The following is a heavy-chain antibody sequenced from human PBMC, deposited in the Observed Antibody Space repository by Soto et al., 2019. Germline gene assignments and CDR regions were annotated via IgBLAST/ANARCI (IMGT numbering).Heavy chain of an antibody. D-gene: IGHD3-10*01. Sequence: GGSMRLSCAAAGFNFSSYAMSWVRQAPGKGLEWVSAISGSGGSTYYADSVKGRFTTSRDNSKNTLYLQMNSLRAEDTAVYYCAKGSTMVRDWGQGTLVTVSS. J-gene: IGHJ4*02. CDR3: AKGSTMVRD. V-gene: IGHV3-23*01. CDR1: GFNFSSYA. CDR2: ISGSGGST.